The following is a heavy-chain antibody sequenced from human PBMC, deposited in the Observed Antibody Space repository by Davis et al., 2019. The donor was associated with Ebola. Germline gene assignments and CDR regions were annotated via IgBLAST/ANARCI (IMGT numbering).Heavy chain of an antibody. CDR1: GYTFTSFG. J-gene: IGHJ4*02. CDR3: ARGWGIYGDPHRIDY. Sequence: ASVKVSCKASGYTFTSFGMSWVRQAPGQGLEWMGWISGYNGNTKYAQKVQDRVTMTTDTSTSTAYMELSSLRSEDTAVCYCARGWGIYGDPHRIDYWGQGTLVTVSS. D-gene: IGHD4-17*01. V-gene: IGHV1-18*04. CDR2: ISGYNGNT.